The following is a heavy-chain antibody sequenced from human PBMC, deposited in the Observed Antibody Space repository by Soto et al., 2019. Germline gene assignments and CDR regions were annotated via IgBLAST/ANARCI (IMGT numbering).Heavy chain of an antibody. CDR1: GFTFSSHG. CDR2: ISGSGGST. D-gene: IGHD3-10*01. J-gene: IGHJ4*02. V-gene: IGHV3-23*01. Sequence: GGSLRLSCAASGFTFSSHGMSWVRQAPGKGLEWVSSISGSGGSTYYADSVKGRFTISRDNSKNTLYLQMNSLRVEDTAVYYCAKAAYYYGSGSYFPFDYWGQGTLVTVSS. CDR3: AKAAYYYGSGSYFPFDY.